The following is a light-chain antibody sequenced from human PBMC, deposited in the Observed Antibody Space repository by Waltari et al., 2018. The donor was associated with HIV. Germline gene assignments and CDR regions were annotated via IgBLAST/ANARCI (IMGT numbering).Light chain of an antibody. J-gene: IGLJ3*02. CDR3: QSYDRSLSASV. Sequence: QSVLTQPPSVSGVPGQRVTISCTGSSSNIGAGYFVHWYQQLPGTPPTLLIYRHIPRPSGVPDRFSGTKSGNSASLAITGLQAADEADYYCQSYDRSLSASVFGGGTKLTVL. CDR2: RHI. CDR1: SSNIGAGYF. V-gene: IGLV1-40*01.